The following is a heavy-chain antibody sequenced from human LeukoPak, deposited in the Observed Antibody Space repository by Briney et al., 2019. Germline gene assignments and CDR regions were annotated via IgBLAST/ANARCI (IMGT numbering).Heavy chain of an antibody. CDR2: ISSSSSYI. V-gene: IGHV3-21*01. D-gene: IGHD6-13*01. J-gene: IGHJ4*02. CDR1: GFTFSSYS. Sequence: GGSLRLSCAASGFTFSSYSMNWVRQAPGKGLEWVSSISSSSSYIYYADSVKGRFTISRDNAKNSLYLQMNSLRAKDTAVYYCARDGYSSSWFDYWGQGTLVTVSS. CDR3: ARDGYSSSWFDY.